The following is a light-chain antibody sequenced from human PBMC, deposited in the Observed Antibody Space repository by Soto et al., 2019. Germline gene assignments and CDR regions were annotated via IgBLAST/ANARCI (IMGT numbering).Light chain of an antibody. V-gene: IGLV1-40*01. CDR2: DNT. CDR1: SSNIGAGYG. J-gene: IGLJ2*01. CDR3: QSYDTSPRADVV. Sequence: QSVLTQPPSVSGAPGQRVTISCTGNSSNIGAGYGVHWYQQVPGTAPRLLIYDNTNRPSGVPDRFSASKSGTSASLAITGLQAEDEADYYCQSYDTSPRADVVFGVGTQLTVL.